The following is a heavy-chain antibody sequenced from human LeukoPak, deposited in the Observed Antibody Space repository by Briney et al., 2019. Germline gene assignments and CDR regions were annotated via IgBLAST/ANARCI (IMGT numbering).Heavy chain of an antibody. V-gene: IGHV3-21*01. Sequence: AGGSLRLSCAASGFTFSSYSMNWVRQAPGKGLEWVSSISSSSSYIYYADSVKGRFTISRDNAKNSLYLQMNSLRAEDTAVYYCARGDSYGSYFDYWGQGTLVTVSS. CDR3: ARGDSYGSYFDY. D-gene: IGHD5-18*01. J-gene: IGHJ4*02. CDR1: GFTFSSYS. CDR2: ISSSSSYI.